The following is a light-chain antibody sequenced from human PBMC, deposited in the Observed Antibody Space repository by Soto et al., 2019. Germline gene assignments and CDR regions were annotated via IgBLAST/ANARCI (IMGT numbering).Light chain of an antibody. V-gene: IGKV3-20*01. CDR3: QQYGSSPRT. J-gene: IGKJ1*01. CDR2: GAS. CDR1: QSVSSNY. Sequence: EIVLTQSPGTLSLSPGERATLSCRASQSVSSNYLAWYQQKPDQAPRLLIYGASSRATGIPDRFSGSGSGTDFTLTISRLEPEDFAVYYCQQYGSSPRTFGQGTKVENK.